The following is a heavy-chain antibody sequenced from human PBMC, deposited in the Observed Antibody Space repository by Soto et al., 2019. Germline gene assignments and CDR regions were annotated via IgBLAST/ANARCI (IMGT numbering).Heavy chain of an antibody. Sequence: RGESLKISCKGSGYSFTSYWISWVRQMPGKGLEWMGRIDPSDSYTNYSPSFQGHVTISADKSISTAYLQWGSLKASDTAMYYCASYGGNKYLNYYYGMDVWGQGTTVTVSS. J-gene: IGHJ6*02. V-gene: IGHV5-10-1*01. CDR1: GYSFTSYW. CDR3: ASYGGNKYLNYYYGMDV. D-gene: IGHD2-15*01. CDR2: IDPSDSYT.